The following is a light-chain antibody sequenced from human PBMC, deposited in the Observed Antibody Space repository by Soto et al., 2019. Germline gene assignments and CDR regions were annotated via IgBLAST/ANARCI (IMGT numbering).Light chain of an antibody. J-gene: IGKJ1*01. Sequence: DIQMTQSPSTLSASVGDRVTITCRASQSISIWLAWYQQKPGKAPKLLIHDASSLESGVPSRFSGSGSGTEFTLTISSLQPDDFATYYCQEFHSYSRTFGQGTKVEIK. CDR1: QSISIW. CDR3: QEFHSYSRT. CDR2: DAS. V-gene: IGKV1-5*01.